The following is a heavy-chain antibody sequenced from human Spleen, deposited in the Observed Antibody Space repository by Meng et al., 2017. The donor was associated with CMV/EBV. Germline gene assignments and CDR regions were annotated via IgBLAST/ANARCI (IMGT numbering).Heavy chain of an antibody. Sequence: GESLKISCAASGFTFSSYSMNWVRQAPGKGLEWVSSISSSSSYIYYADSVKGRFTISRDNAKNSLYLQMNSLRAEDTAVYYCARHWSSIAARPGGFDPWGQGTLVTVSS. CDR1: GFTFSSYS. CDR3: ARHWSSIAARPGGFDP. CDR2: ISSSSSYI. D-gene: IGHD6-6*01. J-gene: IGHJ5*02. V-gene: IGHV3-21*01.